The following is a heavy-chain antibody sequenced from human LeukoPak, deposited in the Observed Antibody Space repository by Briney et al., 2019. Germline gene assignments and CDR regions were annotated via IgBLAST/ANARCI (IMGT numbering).Heavy chain of an antibody. D-gene: IGHD6-13*01. Sequence: GGSLRLSCVASGFTLSSYSMNWVRQAPGKGLEWVSSISSSSSYIYYADSVKGRFTISRDNAKNSLYLQMNSLRAEDTAVYYCAREVIAAAGNDYWGQGTLVTVS. CDR1: GFTLSSYS. CDR2: ISSSSSYI. CDR3: AREVIAAAGNDY. V-gene: IGHV3-21*01. J-gene: IGHJ4*02.